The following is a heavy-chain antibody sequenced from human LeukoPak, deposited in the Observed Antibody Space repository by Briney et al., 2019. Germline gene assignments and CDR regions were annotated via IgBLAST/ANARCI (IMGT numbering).Heavy chain of an antibody. CDR2: ISYDGSNK. V-gene: IGHV3-30-3*01. J-gene: IGHJ4*02. D-gene: IGHD3-10*01. CDR1: GFTFSSYA. CDR3: AKDATGITMVRGDVGLIDY. Sequence: GGSLRLSCAASGFTFSSYAMHWVRQAPGKGLEWVAVISYDGSNKYYADSVKGRFTISRDNSKNTLYLQMNSLRAEDTAVYYCAKDATGITMVRGDVGLIDYWGQGTLVTVSS.